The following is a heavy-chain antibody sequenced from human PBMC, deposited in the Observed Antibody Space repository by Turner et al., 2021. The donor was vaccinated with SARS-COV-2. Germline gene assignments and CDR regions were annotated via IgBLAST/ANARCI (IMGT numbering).Heavy chain of an antibody. V-gene: IGHV4-59*08. J-gene: IGHJ4*02. CDR1: GGSISSYF. Sequence: QVQLQESGPGLVKPSETLSLPCTVSGGSISSYFWSWIRQPPGKGLEWIGYIFYSGSANYNPSLKSRVTISVDTSKNQFSLKLSSVTAADTAVYYCARAYYDILTGYYTPYYFDYWGQGTLVTVSS. CDR2: IFYSGSA. CDR3: ARAYYDILTGYYTPYYFDY. D-gene: IGHD3-9*01.